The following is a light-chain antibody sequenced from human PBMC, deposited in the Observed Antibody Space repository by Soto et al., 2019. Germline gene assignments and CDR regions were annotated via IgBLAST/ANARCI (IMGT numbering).Light chain of an antibody. Sequence: NVLPQSPRALSLSPGERATLSCRASQSVSSSYLAWYQQNPGQAPRLLIYGASNRATGIPDRFSGSGSGTDFTLTISRLEPEDFAVYYCQQYGSSGTFGQGTKVDIK. V-gene: IGKV3-20*01. CDR2: GAS. CDR3: QQYGSSGT. CDR1: QSVSSSY. J-gene: IGKJ1*01.